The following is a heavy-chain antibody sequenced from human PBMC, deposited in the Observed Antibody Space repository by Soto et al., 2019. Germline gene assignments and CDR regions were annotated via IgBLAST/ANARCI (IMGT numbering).Heavy chain of an antibody. J-gene: IGHJ4*02. Sequence: QVQLVQSGAAVKKPGSSVKVSCKASGGTFSSYTISWVRQAPGQGLEWMGRIIPILGIANYAQKFQGRVTITADKSTSTAYMELSSLRSEDTAVYYCARAGRDCSGGSCYSIKYNYWGQGTLVTVSS. D-gene: IGHD2-15*01. CDR2: IIPILGIA. V-gene: IGHV1-69*02. CDR3: ARAGRDCSGGSCYSIKYNY. CDR1: GGTFSSYT.